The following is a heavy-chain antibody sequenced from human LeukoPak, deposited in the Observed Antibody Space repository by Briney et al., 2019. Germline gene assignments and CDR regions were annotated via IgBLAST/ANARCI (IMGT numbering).Heavy chain of an antibody. CDR2: IKFDGSEK. CDR1: EFTFSSYW. V-gene: IGHV3-7*01. CDR3: ARDPPYSYFDH. Sequence: GGSLRLSCAASEFTFSSYWMSWVRQAPGKGLEWVATIKFDGSEKTYVDSVKGRFTISRDNTKNSLYLQMNSLRAEDTAVYYCARDPPYSYFDHWGQGTLVTVSS. D-gene: IGHD1-26*01. J-gene: IGHJ4*02.